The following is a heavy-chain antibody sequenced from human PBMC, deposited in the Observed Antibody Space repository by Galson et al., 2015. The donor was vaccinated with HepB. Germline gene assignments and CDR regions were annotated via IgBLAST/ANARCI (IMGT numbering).Heavy chain of an antibody. CDR3: ARGFQDYYGSGSYNDY. J-gene: IGHJ4*02. Sequence: SLRLSCAASGFSISSYAMHWVRQASGKGLEWVTVISYDGSDKYYADSVKGRFTVSRDNSKNTLYLQMNSLTAEDTAVYYCARGFQDYYGSGSYNDYWGQGILVTVSS. CDR2: ISYDGSDK. V-gene: IGHV3-30*04. D-gene: IGHD3-10*01. CDR1: GFSISSYA.